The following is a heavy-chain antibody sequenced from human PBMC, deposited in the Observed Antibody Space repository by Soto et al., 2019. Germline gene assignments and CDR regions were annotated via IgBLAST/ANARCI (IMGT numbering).Heavy chain of an antibody. J-gene: IGHJ4*02. V-gene: IGHV4-39*01. CDR2: IHYSGST. D-gene: IGHD2-15*01. CDR1: GDSISITSYY. CDR3: ASTKDETLYFDY. Sequence: QLQLQESGPGLVKPSETLSLTCTVSGDSISITSYYWGWVRQPPGKGLGWIGSIHYSGSTHYTPSLQSRVTISGDASKKQFSLKLRSVTAADTAVYYCASTKDETLYFDYWGQGTLVTVSS.